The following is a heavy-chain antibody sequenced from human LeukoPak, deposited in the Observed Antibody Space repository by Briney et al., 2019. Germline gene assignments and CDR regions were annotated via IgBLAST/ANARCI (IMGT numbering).Heavy chain of an antibody. D-gene: IGHD6-19*01. Sequence: GSLRLSCAASGFTFSSYSMNWVRQAPGKGLEWVSYISSSGSTIYYADSVKGRFTISRDNAKNSLSLQMNSLRAEDTAVYYCVRDGEAVAADYWGQGTLVTVSS. CDR1: GFTFSSYS. V-gene: IGHV3-48*04. CDR2: ISSSGSTI. J-gene: IGHJ4*02. CDR3: VRDGEAVAADY.